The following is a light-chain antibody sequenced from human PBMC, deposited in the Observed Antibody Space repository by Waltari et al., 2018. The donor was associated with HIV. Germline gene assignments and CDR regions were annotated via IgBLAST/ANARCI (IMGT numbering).Light chain of an antibody. J-gene: IGKJ4*01. CDR2: WAS. Sequence: DIVMTQSPDSLVVSLGERATINCKSTRSVLSIPNDRNYLAWYQQKSGQPPRLLIYWASSRESGVPARFSGSGSRTDFTLTINSLQAEDVAVYYCQQYYTTPLTFGGGTKVEIK. CDR3: QQYYTTPLT. CDR1: RSVLSIPNDRNY. V-gene: IGKV4-1*01.